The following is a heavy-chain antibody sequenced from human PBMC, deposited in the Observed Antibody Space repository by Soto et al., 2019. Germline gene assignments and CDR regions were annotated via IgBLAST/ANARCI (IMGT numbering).Heavy chain of an antibody. CDR2: ISPSGSYM. CDR1: GFIFNTYS. Sequence: PGGSLRLSCAASGFIFNTYSMGWVRQAPGKGLEWVASISPSGSYMSYGDSLKGRFTVSIDNATISLYLQMASLRADDTAIYYCARFLLVTFDCWGQGTLVTVSS. CDR3: ARFLLVTFDC. J-gene: IGHJ4*02. D-gene: IGHD3-9*01. V-gene: IGHV3-21*01.